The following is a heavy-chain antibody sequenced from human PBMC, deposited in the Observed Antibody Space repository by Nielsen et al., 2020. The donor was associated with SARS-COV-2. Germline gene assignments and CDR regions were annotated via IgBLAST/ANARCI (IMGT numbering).Heavy chain of an antibody. D-gene: IGHD3-3*01. J-gene: IGHJ6*02. CDR2: ISSSSSYI. CDR3: ARDRDFWSGYLHYYYGMDV. V-gene: IGHV3-21*01. Sequence: GESLKISCAASGFTFSSYSMNWVRQAPGKGLEWVSSISSSSSYIYYADSVKGRFTISRDNAKNSLYLQMNSLRAEDTAVYYCARDRDFWSGYLHYYYGMDVWGQGTTVTVSS. CDR1: GFTFSSYS.